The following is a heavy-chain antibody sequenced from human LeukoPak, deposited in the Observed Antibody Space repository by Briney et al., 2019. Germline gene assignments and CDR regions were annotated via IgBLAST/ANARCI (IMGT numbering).Heavy chain of an antibody. CDR2: ISYDGNT. D-gene: IGHD2-21*02. CDR3: ARGSTIYCVGDCAALNYFDP. Sequence: SETLSLTCTVPCGSIDTYYWTWIRQSPGEGRAYIGYISYDGNTDYNPSLRGRVTISIDTSNNQFSLKINSVTAADSAVYYRARGSTIYCVGDCAALNYFDPWGQRTLVTVSS. J-gene: IGHJ5*02. CDR1: CGSIDTYY. V-gene: IGHV4-59*01.